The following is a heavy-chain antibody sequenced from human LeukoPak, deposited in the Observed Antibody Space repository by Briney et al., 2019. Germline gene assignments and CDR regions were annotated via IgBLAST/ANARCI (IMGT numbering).Heavy chain of an antibody. CDR3: ARGVPGEVITLLYYYYYYMDV. D-gene: IGHD3-22*01. Sequence: GASVKVSCKASGYTFSSYYMHWVRQAPGQRLEWMGIINPSGGGTTYAQKFQGRVTMTRDTSTSTVYMEVSSLRSEDTAVYYCARGVPGEVITLLYYYYYYMDVWGKGTTVTVSS. CDR2: INPSGGGT. J-gene: IGHJ6*03. V-gene: IGHV1-46*01. CDR1: GYTFSSYY.